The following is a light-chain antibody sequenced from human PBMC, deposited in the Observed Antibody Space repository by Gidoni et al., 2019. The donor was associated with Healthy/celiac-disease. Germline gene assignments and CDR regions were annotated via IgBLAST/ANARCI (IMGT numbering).Light chain of an antibody. Sequence: QSVLTQPPSVYGAPGQRVTISCTGSSSNIGAGYDVHWYQQLPGTAPKLLIYGNSNRPSGVPDRFSGSKSGTSASLAITGLQAVDEADYYCQSYDSSLLWVFGGGTKLTVL. CDR1: SSNIGAGYD. CDR3: QSYDSSLLWV. CDR2: GNS. J-gene: IGLJ3*02. V-gene: IGLV1-40*01.